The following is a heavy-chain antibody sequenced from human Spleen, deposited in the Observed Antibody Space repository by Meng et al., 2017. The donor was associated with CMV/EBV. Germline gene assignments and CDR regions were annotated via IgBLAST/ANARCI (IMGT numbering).Heavy chain of an antibody. CDR1: GYTFTGYY. Sequence: ASVKVSCKASGYTFTGYYMHWVRQAPGQGLEWMGWINPNSGGTNYAQKFQGRVTMTRDTSISTAYMELSRLRSDDTAVYYCARSDILVVPDPFDYWGQGTLVTVSS. CDR2: INPNSGGT. J-gene: IGHJ4*02. D-gene: IGHD2-2*01. CDR3: ARSDILVVPDPFDY. V-gene: IGHV1-2*02.